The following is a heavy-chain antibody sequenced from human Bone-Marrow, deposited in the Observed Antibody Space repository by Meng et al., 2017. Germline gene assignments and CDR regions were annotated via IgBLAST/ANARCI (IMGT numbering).Heavy chain of an antibody. CDR2: ITHSGST. J-gene: IGHJ4*02. CDR1: GGYISGYY. CDR3: ARTRGYSYGYYGY. Sequence: VHQQQRGAEMVKHSETLSSTCAVYGGYISGYYWSWNRQPPGKGLEWIGEITHSGSTNYNPSLKSRVTISVDTSKNQFSLKLSSVTAADTAVYYCARTRGYSYGYYGYWGQGTLVTVSS. V-gene: IGHV4-34*01. D-gene: IGHD5-18*01.